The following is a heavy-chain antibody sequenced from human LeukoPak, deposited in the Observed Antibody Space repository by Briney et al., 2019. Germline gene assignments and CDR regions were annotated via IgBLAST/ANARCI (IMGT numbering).Heavy chain of an antibody. CDR2: ISDNGSPA. CDR3: ARGLRWNDY. V-gene: IGHV3-23*01. J-gene: IGHJ4*02. D-gene: IGHD5-24*01. Sequence: GGSLRLSCTASGLSLNSYDMSWVRQTPGKGLESVSSISDNGSPAYYADSVKGRFTISRDNSKNTLYLQMNSLRVEDTAIYYCARGLRWNDYWGQGTLVTVSS. CDR1: GLSLNSYD.